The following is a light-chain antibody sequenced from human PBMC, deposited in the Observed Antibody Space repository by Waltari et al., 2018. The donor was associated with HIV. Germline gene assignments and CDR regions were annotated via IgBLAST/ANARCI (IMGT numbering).Light chain of an antibody. Sequence: EIVLTQSPATLSLSPGERATLSCRASQSVSSFLAWYQQKPGQAPRLRIYDTSKRATGIPARFSVSGSETDFTLTICSLEPEDFAVYYCQQRSSWPITFGQGTRLEIK. V-gene: IGKV3-11*01. CDR1: QSVSSF. CDR3: QQRSSWPIT. J-gene: IGKJ5*01. CDR2: DTS.